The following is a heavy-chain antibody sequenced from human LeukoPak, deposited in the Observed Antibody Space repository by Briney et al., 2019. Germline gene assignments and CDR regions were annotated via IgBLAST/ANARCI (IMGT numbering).Heavy chain of an antibody. V-gene: IGHV4-34*01. D-gene: IGHD1-26*01. Sequence: SETLSLTCAVYGGSFSGYYWSWIRQPPGKGLEWIGEINHSGGTNYNPSLKSRVTISVDTSKNQFSLKLNSVTAADTAVYYCAGTRGAVDYWGQGTLVTVSS. CDR2: INHSGGT. CDR3: AGTRGAVDY. CDR1: GGSFSGYY. J-gene: IGHJ4*02.